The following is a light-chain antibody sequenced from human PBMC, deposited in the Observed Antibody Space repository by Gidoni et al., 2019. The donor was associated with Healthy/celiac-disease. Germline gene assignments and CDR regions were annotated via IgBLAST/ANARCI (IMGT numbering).Light chain of an antibody. Sequence: QSVLTQPPSVSWAPGQSVTISCTGRSSNIGAGYDVHWYQQLPGTAPKLLIYGNSHRPSGVPDRFAGSKSGTSASLAITGLQAEDEADYYCQSYDSSLSGSVFGGGTKLTVL. CDR3: QSYDSSLSGSV. V-gene: IGLV1-40*01. CDR1: SSNIGAGYD. CDR2: GNS. J-gene: IGLJ3*02.